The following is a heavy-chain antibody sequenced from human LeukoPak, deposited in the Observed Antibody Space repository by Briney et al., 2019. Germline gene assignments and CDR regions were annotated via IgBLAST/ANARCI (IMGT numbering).Heavy chain of an antibody. CDR2: IRSKAYGGTT. Sequence: GGSLRLSCTASGFTFGDYAMSWFRQAPGKGLAWVGFIRSKAYGGTTEYAASVKGRFTISRDDSKSITYLQMNSLKTEDTAVYYCTRDASLAYCGGDCYPDYWGQGTLVTVSS. CDR3: TRDASLAYCGGDCYPDY. CDR1: GFTFGDYA. V-gene: IGHV3-49*03. D-gene: IGHD2-21*02. J-gene: IGHJ4*02.